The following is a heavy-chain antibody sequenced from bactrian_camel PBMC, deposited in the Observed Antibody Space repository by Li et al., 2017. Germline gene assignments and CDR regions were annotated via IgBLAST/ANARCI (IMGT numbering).Heavy chain of an antibody. D-gene: IGHD4*01. V-gene: IGHV3S28*01. CDR1: GFTFSRYY. CDR2: LNIGGGSI. Sequence: QLVESGGGLVTPGGSLRLSCAASGFTFSRYYMSWVRQAPGKGLEWVSSLNIGGGSIHYKESVKGRFTISWDDAKNTLYLQMNSLRTEDTAVYYCAREKDNSDALDYWGKGTQVTVS. J-gene: IGHJ7*01.